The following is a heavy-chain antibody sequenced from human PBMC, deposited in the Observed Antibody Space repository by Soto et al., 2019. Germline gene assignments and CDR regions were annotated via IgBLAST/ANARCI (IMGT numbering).Heavy chain of an antibody. V-gene: IGHV1-18*01. D-gene: IGHD2-2*01. CDR2: ISAYNGNT. CDR1: GYTFTSYG. Sequence: GASVKVSCKASGYTFTSYGISWVRQAPGQGLEWMGWISAYNGNTNYAQKLQGRVTMTTDTSTSTAYMELRSLRSDDTAVYYCARFSGYCSSTSCYWSRYYYYGLEVWG. J-gene: IGHJ6*02. CDR3: ARFSGYCSSTSCYWSRYYYYGLEV.